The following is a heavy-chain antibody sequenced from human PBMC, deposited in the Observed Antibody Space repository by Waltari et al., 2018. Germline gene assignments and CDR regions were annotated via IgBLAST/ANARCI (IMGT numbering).Heavy chain of an antibody. Sequence: QVQLQESGPGLVKPSETLSLTCAVSGYSISSGYYWGWIRQPPGKGLEWIGSIYHSGSTYYNPSLKSRVTISVDTSKNQFSLKLSSVTAADTAVYYCARRTGITGTYDAFDIWGQGTMVTVSS. V-gene: IGHV4-38-2*01. CDR1: GYSISSGYY. J-gene: IGHJ3*02. CDR3: ARRTGITGTYDAFDI. D-gene: IGHD1-7*01. CDR2: IYHSGST.